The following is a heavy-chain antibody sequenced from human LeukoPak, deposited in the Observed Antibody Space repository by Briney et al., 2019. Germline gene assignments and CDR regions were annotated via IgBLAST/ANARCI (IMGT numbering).Heavy chain of an antibody. V-gene: IGHV1-69*05. D-gene: IGHD4-11*01. J-gene: IGHJ4*02. Sequence: SVKVSCKASGGTFSSYAISWVRQAPGQGLEWMGGIIPIFGTANYAQKFQGRVTITTDESTSTAHMELSSLRSEDTAVYYCARGSYSTNYLGYFDYWGQGTLVTVSS. CDR1: GGTFSSYA. CDR3: ARGSYSTNYLGYFDY. CDR2: IIPIFGTA.